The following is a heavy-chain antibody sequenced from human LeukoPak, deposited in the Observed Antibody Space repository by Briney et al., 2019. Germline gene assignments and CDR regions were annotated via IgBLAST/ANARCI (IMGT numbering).Heavy chain of an antibody. V-gene: IGHV1-46*01. J-gene: IGHJ6*02. D-gene: IGHD3-22*01. CDR3: ARVNDSSGYTYFYYYGMDV. Sequence: ASVKVSCKASGYTFTSYYMHLVRQAPGQGLGWMGIINPSGGSTSYAQKFQGRVTMTRDTSTSTVYMELSRLRSDDTALYHCARVNDSSGYTYFYYYGMDVWGQGTTVTVPS. CDR1: GYTFTSYY. CDR2: INPSGGST.